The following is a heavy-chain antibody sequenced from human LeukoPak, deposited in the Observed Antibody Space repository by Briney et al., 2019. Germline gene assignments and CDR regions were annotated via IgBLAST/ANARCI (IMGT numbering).Heavy chain of an antibody. CDR1: GYIFTSYY. D-gene: IGHD1-26*01. CDR2: INPSGGST. CDR3: ARGAYSGSYENLYFQR. V-gene: IGHV1-46*03. Sequence: ASVTVSCKASGYIFTSYYMHWVRQAPGQGLEWMGIINPSGGSTNYAQKFQGRVAMTRDTSTSTVYMELSSLRSEDTAVYYCARGAYSGSYENLYFQRWGQGTLVTVSS. J-gene: IGHJ1*01.